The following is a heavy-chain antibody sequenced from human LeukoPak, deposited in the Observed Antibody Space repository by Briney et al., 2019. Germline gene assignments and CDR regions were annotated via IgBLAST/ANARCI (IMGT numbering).Heavy chain of an antibody. CDR3: ARDLWAVAGDY. CDR2: INPSGGST. CDR1: GYTFTSYY. Sequence: ASVKASCKASGYTFTSYYMHWVRQAPGQELEWMGIINPSGGSTSYAQKFQGRVTMTRDMSTSTVYMELSSLRSEDTAVYYCARDLWAVAGDYWGQGTLVTVSS. D-gene: IGHD6-19*01. J-gene: IGHJ4*02. V-gene: IGHV1-46*01.